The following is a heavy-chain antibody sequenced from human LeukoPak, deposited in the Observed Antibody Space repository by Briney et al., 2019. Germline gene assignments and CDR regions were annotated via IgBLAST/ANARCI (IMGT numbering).Heavy chain of an antibody. Sequence: GASVKVSCKASGYTFTGYYMHWVRQAPGQGLEWMGRINPNSGGTNYAQKFQGRVTMTRDTSISTAYMELSRLRSDDTAVYYCARDSLVVRGVICYWGQGTLVTVSS. J-gene: IGHJ4*02. CDR3: ARDSLVVRGVICY. D-gene: IGHD3-10*01. CDR2: INPNSGGT. V-gene: IGHV1-2*06. CDR1: GYTFTGYY.